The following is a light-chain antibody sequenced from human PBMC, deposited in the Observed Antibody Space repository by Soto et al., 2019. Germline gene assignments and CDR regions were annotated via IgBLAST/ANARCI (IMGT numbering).Light chain of an antibody. CDR1: QSVRSNY. V-gene: IGKV3-20*01. J-gene: IGKJ2*01. CDR2: GVF. CDR3: QHYDGSPRT. Sequence: ETVLTQSPGTVSLYPGERATLSCTTSQSVRSNYLAWYQQKPGQAPRLVVYGVFNWATGIPDRFSGSGSGTDFTLTISGLEPEDAAVYYCQHYDGSPRTFGQGTKLEI.